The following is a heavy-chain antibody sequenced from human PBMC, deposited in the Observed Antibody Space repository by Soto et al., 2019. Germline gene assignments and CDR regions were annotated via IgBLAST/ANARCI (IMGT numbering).Heavy chain of an antibody. J-gene: IGHJ6*02. CDR3: AKNCGGDCYSGYYGMDG. V-gene: IGHV4-39*01. Sequence: SETLSLTCTVSGGSISSSSYYWGWIRQPPGKGLEWIGSIYYSGSTYYNPSLKSRVTISVDTSKNQFSLKLSSVTAADTAVYYCAKNCGGDCYSGYYGMDGWGQGTTVTVSS. CDR1: GGSISSSSYY. CDR2: IYYSGST. D-gene: IGHD2-21*02.